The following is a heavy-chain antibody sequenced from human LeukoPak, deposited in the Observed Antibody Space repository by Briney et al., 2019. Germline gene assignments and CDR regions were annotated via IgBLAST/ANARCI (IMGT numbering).Heavy chain of an antibody. CDR3: AREELAYGSGSYPDY. Sequence: GGSLRLSCAASGFTFSSYAMRWVRQAPGKGLEWVAVISYDGSNKYYADSVKGRFTISRDNSKNTLYLQMNSLRAEDTAVYYCAREELAYGSGSYPDYWGQGTLVTVSS. D-gene: IGHD3-10*01. V-gene: IGHV3-30*04. J-gene: IGHJ4*02. CDR1: GFTFSSYA. CDR2: ISYDGSNK.